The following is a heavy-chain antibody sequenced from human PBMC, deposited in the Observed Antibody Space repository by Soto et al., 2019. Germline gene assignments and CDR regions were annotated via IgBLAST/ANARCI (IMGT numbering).Heavy chain of an antibody. J-gene: IGHJ4*01. CDR3: ASLNSDYGRKYFDS. CDR1: GDSISSSFYY. CDR2: IYYSGTT. D-gene: IGHD4-17*01. V-gene: IGHV4-39*01. Sequence: TLSLTCNVSGDSISSSFYYWGWIRQPPGKGLEWIGAIYYSGTTYYNPSLKTRVSLFLHTSENQFSLRLTSVTAADTAVYFCASLNSDYGRKYFDSWGHGTLVTV.